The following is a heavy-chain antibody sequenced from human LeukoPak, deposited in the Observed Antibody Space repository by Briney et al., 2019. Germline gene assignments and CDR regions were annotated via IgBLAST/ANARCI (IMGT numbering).Heavy chain of an antibody. J-gene: IGHJ4*02. CDR3: ARSQDYFDY. Sequence: ASVKVSCKASGYTFTGYNMHWVRQAPGQGVGWMGWFNPNSGGKNYAQKFQGRVTMTRDTSISTAYMELSRLRSDDTAVYYCARSQDYFDYWGQGTLVTVSS. CDR1: GYTFTGYN. V-gene: IGHV1-2*02. CDR2: FNPNSGGK.